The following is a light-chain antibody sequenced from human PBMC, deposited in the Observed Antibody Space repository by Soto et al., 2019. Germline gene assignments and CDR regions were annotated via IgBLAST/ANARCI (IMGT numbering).Light chain of an antibody. V-gene: IGKV1-5*01. CDR1: QSISPW. Sequence: DIQMTQSPSTLSASVGDRVTITCRASQSISPWLAWYQQKPGKAPKLLIFDASSLESGTPSRFSGRRSGTQFTLTINGLQPDDFATYYCQQYDNYKPLTFGGGTKVDIK. CDR3: QQYDNYKPLT. CDR2: DAS. J-gene: IGKJ4*01.